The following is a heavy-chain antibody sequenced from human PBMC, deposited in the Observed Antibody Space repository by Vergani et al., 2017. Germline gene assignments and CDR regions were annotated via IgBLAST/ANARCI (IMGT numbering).Heavy chain of an antibody. CDR1: GVTFNQYG. J-gene: IGHJ1*01. CDR2: TWYDGNNK. Sequence: QVQLVESGGGVVQPGRSLRLSCAASGVTFNQYGMHWVRQAPGKGLEWVAVTWYDGNNKQYADSVKGRFTISRDNSKSTMYLQMNSLRDEDTGVYYCATKSCGTPGCQIGYFREWGQGTLVTVSS. D-gene: IGHD1-1*01. V-gene: IGHV3-33*01. CDR3: ATKSCGTPGCQIGYFRE.